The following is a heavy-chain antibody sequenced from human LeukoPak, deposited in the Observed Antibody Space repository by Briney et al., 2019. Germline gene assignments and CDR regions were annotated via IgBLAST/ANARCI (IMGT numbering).Heavy chain of an antibody. CDR2: INGPGDNP. J-gene: IGHJ4*02. CDR3: AKVTVCYGCYFDY. CDR1: GYIFSDHG. V-gene: IGHV3-23*01. Sequence: GGSLRLSCAASGYIFSDHGMTWVRQAPGKGLEWVSTINGPGDNPQYAETVKGRFTISRDKSRNTVFLQMDSPRADDTAIYYCAKVTVCYGCYFDYWGQGILVTVSS. D-gene: IGHD2-8*01.